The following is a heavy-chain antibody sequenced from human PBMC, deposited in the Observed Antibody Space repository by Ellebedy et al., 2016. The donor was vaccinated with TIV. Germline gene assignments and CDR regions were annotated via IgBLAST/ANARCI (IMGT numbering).Heavy chain of an antibody. CDR2: ISDSGGNT. V-gene: IGHV3-23*01. D-gene: IGHD3-10*01. J-gene: IGHJ4*02. CDR1: GLTFSSHA. Sequence: GESLKISCAASGLTFSSHAMSWVRQAPGKGLEWVSSISDSGGNTYYADSGKGRFTISRDNSKNTLYLQMNRLRAVDTAVYYCARHGSGSHDYWGQGTLVTVSS. CDR3: ARHGSGSHDY.